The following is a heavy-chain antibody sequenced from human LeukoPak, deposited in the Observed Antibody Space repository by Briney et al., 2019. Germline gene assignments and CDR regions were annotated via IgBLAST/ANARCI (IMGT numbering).Heavy chain of an antibody. J-gene: IGHJ3*02. CDR3: ARDQSWGAFDI. D-gene: IGHD3-16*01. Sequence: RPSETLSLTCAVSIYSITSGYYWGWIRQPPGKGLEWIGNLYQDGSTYYNPSLKSRVTIPADTSKNQFSLKLNSLTAADTAVYYCARDQSWGAFDIWGQGTMVTVSS. CDR2: LYQDGST. CDR1: IYSITSGYY. V-gene: IGHV4-38-2*02.